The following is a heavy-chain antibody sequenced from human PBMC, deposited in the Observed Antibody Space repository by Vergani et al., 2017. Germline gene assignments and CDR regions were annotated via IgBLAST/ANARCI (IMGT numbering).Heavy chain of an antibody. CDR1: GFTFSSYS. D-gene: IGHD3-10*01. CDR2: ISYDGSNK. J-gene: IGHJ4*02. V-gene: IGHV3-30*03. Sequence: VQLVESGGGLVKPGGSLRLSCAASGFTFSSYSMNWVRQAQGKGLEWVAVISYDGSNKYYADSVKGRFTISRDNSKNTLYLQMNSLRAEDTAVYYCARAAMVRGVRYYFDYWGQGTLVTVSS. CDR3: ARAAMVRGVRYYFDY.